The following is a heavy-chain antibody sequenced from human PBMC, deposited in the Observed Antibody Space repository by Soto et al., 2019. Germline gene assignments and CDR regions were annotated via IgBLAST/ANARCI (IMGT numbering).Heavy chain of an antibody. J-gene: IGHJ4*02. V-gene: IGHV3-23*01. Sequence: EVQLLESGGGFIQPGGSLRLSCAATGFNFGSYAMGWVRQAPGKGLEWVSGVSGSGSSPYYADSVKGRLTISKDKSKNTLYLDLNNLRSEDTAVYFCVKGKESGYRGAFDSWGQGTMVTVSS. CDR3: VKGKESGYRGAFDS. CDR2: VSGSGSSP. CDR1: GFNFGSYA. D-gene: IGHD5-18*01.